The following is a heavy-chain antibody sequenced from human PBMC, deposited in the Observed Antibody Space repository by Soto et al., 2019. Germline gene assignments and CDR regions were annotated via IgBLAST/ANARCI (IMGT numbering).Heavy chain of an antibody. V-gene: IGHV3-30*18. J-gene: IGHJ4*02. Sequence: QVQLVESGGGVVQPGRSLRLSCAASGFTFSNYGMHWVRQAPGKGLEWVAVISYDGSNKYYADSVKGRFTISRDNSKNTLYLQMNSLRDEDTAVYYCAKAISGGYFDYWGQGTLVTVSS. CDR2: ISYDGSNK. CDR1: GFTFSNYG. D-gene: IGHD6-19*01. CDR3: AKAISGGYFDY.